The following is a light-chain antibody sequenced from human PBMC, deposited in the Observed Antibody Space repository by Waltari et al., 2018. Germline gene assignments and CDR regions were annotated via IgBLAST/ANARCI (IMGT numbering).Light chain of an antibody. CDR2: HAS. V-gene: IGKV3-20*01. CDR3: QQYVESPAT. J-gene: IGKJ1*01. Sequence: DRATLSCRASQSVRIYLAWYQQKPGQAPRLLIYHASTRATGIPDRFSASGSGTDFSLTISRLEPEDFAMYYCQQYVESPATFGQGTKVEIK. CDR1: QSVRIY.